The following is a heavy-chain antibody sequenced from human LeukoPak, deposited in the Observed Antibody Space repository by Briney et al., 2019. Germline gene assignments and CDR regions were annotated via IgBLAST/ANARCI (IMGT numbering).Heavy chain of an antibody. J-gene: IGHJ4*02. CDR1: GGSFSGYY. D-gene: IGHD3-3*01. CDR3: ARIERGEEWLFSIDY. CDR2: INHSGST. Sequence: SETLSLTCAVYGGSFSGYYWSWIRQPPGKGLEWIGEINHSGSTNYNPSLKSRVTISVDTSKNQFSLKLSSVTAADTAVHYCARIERGEEWLFSIDYWGQGTLVTVSS. V-gene: IGHV4-34*01.